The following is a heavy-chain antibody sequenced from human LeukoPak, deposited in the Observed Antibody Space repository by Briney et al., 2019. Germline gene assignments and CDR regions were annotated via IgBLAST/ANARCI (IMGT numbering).Heavy chain of an antibody. V-gene: IGHV4-59*12. Sequence: SETLSLTCTVSGGSISSYYWSWIRQPPGKGLEWIGYIYYSGSTNYNPSLKSRVTISVDTSKNQFSLKLSSVTAADTAVYYCARGKYYMDVWGKGTTVTVSS. CDR2: IYYSGST. CDR3: ARGKYYMDV. J-gene: IGHJ6*03. CDR1: GGSISSYY.